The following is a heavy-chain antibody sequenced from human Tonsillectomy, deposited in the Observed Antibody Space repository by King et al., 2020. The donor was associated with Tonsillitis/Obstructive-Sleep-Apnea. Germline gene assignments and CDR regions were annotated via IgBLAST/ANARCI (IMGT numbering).Heavy chain of an antibody. Sequence: VQLQQWGAGLLKPSETLSLTCAVYGGSFSGYYWSWIRQPPGKGLEWIGEINHSGSTNYNPSLKSRVTISVDTSKNQFSLKLSSVTAADTAVYYCARGRNFMSTVTRVAYGMGVWGQATTVTVSS. CDR1: GGSFSGYY. V-gene: IGHV4-34*01. D-gene: IGHD4-11*01. J-gene: IGHJ6*02. CDR3: ARGRNFMSTVTRVAYGMGV. CDR2: INHSGST.